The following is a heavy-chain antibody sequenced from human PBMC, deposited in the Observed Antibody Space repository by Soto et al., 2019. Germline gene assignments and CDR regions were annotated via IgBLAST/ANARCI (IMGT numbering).Heavy chain of an antibody. CDR3: ARGYRELFFYAMDV. Sequence: QVELVQSGIEVKNPGSSVKVSCKASGDTFSNYAINWVRQAPGQGLEWMGGIIPFYDKPNYAENFLGTVTISADKFTATPYLEVSSLRSEDTAVYFCARGYRELFFYAMDVWGRGTPVIVSS. CDR2: IIPFYDKP. J-gene: IGHJ6*02. CDR1: GDTFSNYA. V-gene: IGHV1-69*06. D-gene: IGHD3-10*01.